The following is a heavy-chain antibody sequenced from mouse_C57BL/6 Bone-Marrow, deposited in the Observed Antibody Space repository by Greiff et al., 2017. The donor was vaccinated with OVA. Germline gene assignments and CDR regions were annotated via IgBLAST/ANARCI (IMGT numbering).Heavy chain of an antibody. Sequence: EVQLQESGPGLVKPSQSLSLTCSVTGYSITSGYYWNWIRQFPGNKLEWMGYISYDGSNNYNPSLKNRISFTRDTSKNQCFLKLNSVTTEDTATYNCARVYYGNYEAMDYWGQGTSVTVSS. CDR1: GYSITSGYY. V-gene: IGHV3-6*01. CDR2: ISYDGSN. D-gene: IGHD2-1*01. J-gene: IGHJ4*01. CDR3: ARVYYGNYEAMDY.